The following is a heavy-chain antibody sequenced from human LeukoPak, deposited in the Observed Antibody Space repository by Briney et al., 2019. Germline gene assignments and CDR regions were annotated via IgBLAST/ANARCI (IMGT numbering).Heavy chain of an antibody. D-gene: IGHD1-26*01. Sequence: GGSLRLSCAASGFTFSTYDMNWVRQAPGKGLEWVSYISSGSITHYADSVKGRFIISRDNARNSLDLQMNSLRVEDTAVYYCAKDYSPSGSYYTPYFDYWGQGTLVTVSS. CDR2: ISSGSIT. CDR1: GFTFSTYD. J-gene: IGHJ4*02. CDR3: AKDYSPSGSYYTPYFDY. V-gene: IGHV3-21*05.